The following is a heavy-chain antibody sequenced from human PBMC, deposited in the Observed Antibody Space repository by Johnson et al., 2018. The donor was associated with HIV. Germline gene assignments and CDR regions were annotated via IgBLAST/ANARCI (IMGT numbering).Heavy chain of an antibody. CDR3: ARDLWGVGAFDI. V-gene: IGHV3-11*01. Sequence: QVQLVESGGGWVKPGGSLRLSCAASGFIFSDSYMSWIRQAPGKGLEWLSYITASGSPIYYADSVRGRFTISRDNAKNSLYLQMNSLRAEDTALYYCARDLWGVGAFDIWGQGTMVTVSS. J-gene: IGHJ3*02. CDR2: ITASGSPI. D-gene: IGHD2-21*01. CDR1: GFIFSDSY.